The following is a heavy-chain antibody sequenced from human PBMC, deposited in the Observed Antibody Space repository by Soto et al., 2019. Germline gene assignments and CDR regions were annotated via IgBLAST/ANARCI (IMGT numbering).Heavy chain of an antibody. V-gene: IGHV4-39*01. CDR1: GGSISSSNYY. D-gene: IGHD2-8*01. J-gene: IGHJ5*02. CDR3: ARQVPAMIVQFDP. CDR2: IYYSGST. Sequence: SETLSLTCSVSGGSISSSNYYWGWIRQPPGKGLEWIGSIYYSGSTYSTPSLKSRVTLSVDTSKNQLSLKLTSVTAADTAVYYCARQVPAMIVQFDPWGQGTLVTVSS.